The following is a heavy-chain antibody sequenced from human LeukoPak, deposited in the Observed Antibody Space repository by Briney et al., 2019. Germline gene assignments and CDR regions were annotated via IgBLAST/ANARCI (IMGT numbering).Heavy chain of an antibody. J-gene: IGHJ4*02. CDR1: GFTFSSYE. CDR3: ARPKLPDNPIAALGGDFDY. V-gene: IGHV3-48*03. CDR2: ISSSGSTI. D-gene: IGHD6-6*01. Sequence: QPGGSLRLSCAASGFTFSSYEMNWVRQAPGKGLEWVSYISSSGSTIYYADSVKGRFTISRDNAKNSLYLQMNSLRAEDTAVYYCARPKLPDNPIAALGGDFDYWGQGTLVTVSS.